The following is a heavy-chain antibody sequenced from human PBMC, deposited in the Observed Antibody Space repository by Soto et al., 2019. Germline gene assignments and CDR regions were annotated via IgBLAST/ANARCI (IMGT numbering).Heavy chain of an antibody. Sequence: SETLSLTCSVSGGSISSGDYYWSWIRQPPGKGLEWIGYMFYNGTTYYNPSLKSRITISMDKSKNQFSLRMTSVTAADTAEYHCARVVRFCSSPSCRGRNWFDPWGQGTRVTVS. V-gene: IGHV4-30-4*01. D-gene: IGHD2-2*01. CDR2: MFYNGTT. J-gene: IGHJ5*02. CDR3: ARVVRFCSSPSCRGRNWFDP. CDR1: GGSISSGDYY.